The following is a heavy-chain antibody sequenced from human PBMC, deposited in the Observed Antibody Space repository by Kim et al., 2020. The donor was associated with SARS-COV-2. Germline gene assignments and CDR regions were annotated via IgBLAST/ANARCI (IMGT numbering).Heavy chain of an antibody. D-gene: IGHD4-17*01. J-gene: IGHJ6*02. CDR3: AADAGATVTHPPSYYYYGMDV. V-gene: IGHV1-58*01. CDR2: IVVGSGNT. Sequence: SVKVSCKASGFTFTSSAVQWVRQARGQRLEWIGWIVVGSGNTNYAQKFQERVTITRDMSTSTAYMELSSLRSEDTAVYYCAADAGATVTHPPSYYYYGMDVWGQGTTVTVSS. CDR1: GFTFTSSA.